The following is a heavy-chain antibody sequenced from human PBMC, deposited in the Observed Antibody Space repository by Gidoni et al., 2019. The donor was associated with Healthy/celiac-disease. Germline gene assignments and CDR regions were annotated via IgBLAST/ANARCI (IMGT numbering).Heavy chain of an antibody. V-gene: IGHV3-21*01. J-gene: IGHJ6*02. CDR2: ISSSSSYI. CDR1: GFTSSSSS. Sequence: EVQLVEPGGGPVKPGGSLRLPCAASGFTSSSSSMTWVRPAPGPGRNWVRQVPGKGLEWVSSISSSSSYIYYADSVKGRFTISRDNAKNSLYLQMNSLRAEDTAVYYCATAVQRVTFNYYYYGMDVWGQGTTVTVSS. CDR3: ATAVQRVTFNYYYYGMDV. D-gene: IGHD3-10*01.